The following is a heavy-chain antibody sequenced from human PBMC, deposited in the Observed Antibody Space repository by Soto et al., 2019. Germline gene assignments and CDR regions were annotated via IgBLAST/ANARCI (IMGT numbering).Heavy chain of an antibody. D-gene: IGHD3-10*01. J-gene: IGHJ4*02. CDR1: GGSISSGGYY. Sequence: SETLSLTCTVSGGSISSGGYYWSWILQHPGKGLEWIGYIYYSGSTYYNPSLKSRVTISVDTSKNQFSLKLSSVTAADTAVYYCARGRITMVRGVSDFDYWGQGSQVTVSS. CDR3: ARGRITMVRGVSDFDY. CDR2: IYYSGST. V-gene: IGHV4-31*03.